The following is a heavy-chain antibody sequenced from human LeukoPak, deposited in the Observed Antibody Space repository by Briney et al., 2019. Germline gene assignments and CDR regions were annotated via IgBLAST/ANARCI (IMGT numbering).Heavy chain of an antibody. Sequence: PGGSLRLSCAASGFTFSSYAMHWVRQAPGKGLEWVAVISYDGSNKYYADSVKGRFTISRDNAKNTLYLQMNSLRAEDTAVYYCARVTLLGESIADFDYWGRETLVTVSS. D-gene: IGHD3-16*01. J-gene: IGHJ4*02. V-gene: IGHV3-30*04. CDR1: GFTFSSYA. CDR2: ISYDGSNK. CDR3: ARVTLLGESIADFDY.